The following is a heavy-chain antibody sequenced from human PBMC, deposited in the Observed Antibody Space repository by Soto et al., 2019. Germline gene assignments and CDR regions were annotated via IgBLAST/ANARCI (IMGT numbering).Heavy chain of an antibody. CDR1: GFNFGNYA. J-gene: IGHJ6*03. CDR3: AKDKSTGEYSYYRYMDV. Sequence: EVLLVESGGGLVQPDRPLRLSCEASGFNFGNYAMHWVRQVPGKGLEWVSAISWNSGQLDYGDSVRCPFNISRDNGKNSLYREMNSLRPDDTALYFCAKDKSTGEYSYYRYMDVWGRGTTVIVSS. V-gene: IGHV3-9*01. D-gene: IGHD4-17*01. CDR2: ISWNSGQL.